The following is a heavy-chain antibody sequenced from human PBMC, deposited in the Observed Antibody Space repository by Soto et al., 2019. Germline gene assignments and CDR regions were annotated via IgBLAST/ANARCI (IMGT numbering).Heavy chain of an antibody. J-gene: IGHJ4*02. V-gene: IGHV3-74*01. CDR2: VDSDGRGT. CDR3: GTVFEH. Sequence: EVQLVESGGGSVQPGGSLRLSCVASGITFTNYWMHWVRQVPGKGLVWVAGVDSDGRGTSYADFVKDRFTISRDNAKNTRYRQMNSLRVEDAAMYYCGTVFEHWGQGIPVTVSS. CDR1: GITFTNYW.